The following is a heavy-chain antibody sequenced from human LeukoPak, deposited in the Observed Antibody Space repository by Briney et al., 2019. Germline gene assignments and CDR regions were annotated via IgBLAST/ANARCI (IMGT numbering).Heavy chain of an antibody. Sequence: SETLSLTCTVSGGSISSSSYYWGWIRQPPGKGLEWIGSIYYSVSTYYNPSLKSRVTLSVDTSKNQFSLKLSSVTAADTAVYYCAREDRPTYYYDSSGYYHFDYWGQGTLVTVSS. D-gene: IGHD3-22*01. CDR1: GGSISSSSYY. CDR3: AREDRPTYYYDSSGYYHFDY. CDR2: IYYSVST. J-gene: IGHJ4*02. V-gene: IGHV4-39*02.